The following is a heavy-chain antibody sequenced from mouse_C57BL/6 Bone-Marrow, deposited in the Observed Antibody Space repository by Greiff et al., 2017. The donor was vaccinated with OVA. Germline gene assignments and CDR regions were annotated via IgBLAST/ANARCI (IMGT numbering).Heavy chain of an antibody. CDR2: IYPSDSDT. J-gene: IGHJ4*01. CDR1: GYTFTSYW. D-gene: IGHD1-1*01. CDR3: ARDYYGSSYPYAMDY. Sequence: VQLQQPGAELVRPGSSVKLSCKASGYTFTSYWMDWVKQRPGQGLEWIGNIYPSDSDTHYNQKFKDKATLTVDNSSSTAYMQLSSLTSEDSAVYYCARDYYGSSYPYAMDYWGQGTSVTVSS. V-gene: IGHV1-61*01.